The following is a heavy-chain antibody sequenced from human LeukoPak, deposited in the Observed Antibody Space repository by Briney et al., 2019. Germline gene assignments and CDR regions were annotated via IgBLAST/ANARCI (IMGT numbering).Heavy chain of an antibody. CDR3: ARDSAPSDWNYDY. Sequence: SETLSLTCTVSGGSISSFYWSWIRQPAGKGLEWIGRIYSSGTTNYNPSLKSRLTMSVDTSKNQFSLKLSSVTAADTAVYYCARDSAPSDWNYDYWGQGTLVAVSS. V-gene: IGHV4-4*07. CDR1: GGSISSFY. CDR2: IYSSGTT. J-gene: IGHJ4*02. D-gene: IGHD1-7*01.